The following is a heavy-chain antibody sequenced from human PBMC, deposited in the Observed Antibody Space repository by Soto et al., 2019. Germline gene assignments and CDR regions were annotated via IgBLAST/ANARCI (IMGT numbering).Heavy chain of an antibody. Sequence: GGSLRLSCAASGVTFSSCAMNWVRQTPGKGLEWVSIISGGGGSAYYADSVKGRFSISRDNSKNPLYLQMNSLRAEDTAVYYCAKVGSSWYSHFDYWGQGT. D-gene: IGHD6-13*01. CDR2: ISGGGGSA. CDR1: GVTFSSCA. J-gene: IGHJ4*02. V-gene: IGHV3-23*01. CDR3: AKVGSSWYSHFDY.